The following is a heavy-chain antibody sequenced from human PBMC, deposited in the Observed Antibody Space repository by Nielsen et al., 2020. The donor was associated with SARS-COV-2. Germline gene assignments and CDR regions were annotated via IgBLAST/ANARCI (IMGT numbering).Heavy chain of an antibody. Sequence: GESLKISCAASGFTFSSFGMNWVRQAPGKGLEWVAYISGYSGTIYYADSVKGRFTLSRDYAKNSLYLQMNSLRAADTAVYYCVKVAVVTGDPFHVWGQGTMVTVSS. V-gene: IGHV3-48*04. D-gene: IGHD1-14*01. CDR2: ISGYSGTI. CDR3: VKVAVVTGDPFHV. CDR1: GFTFSSFG. J-gene: IGHJ3*01.